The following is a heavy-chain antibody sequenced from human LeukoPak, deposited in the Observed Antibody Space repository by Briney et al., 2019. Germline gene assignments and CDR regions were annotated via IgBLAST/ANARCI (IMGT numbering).Heavy chain of an antibody. CDR2: SGST. CDR3: ARGVKYDFWSGYYDYYYYMDL. Sequence: SETLSLTCSVSGGSINTYHWNWIRQPPGKGLEWIGNSGSTNYNPSLKSRVTISVDTSNNQLSLKLSSVTAADTAVYYCARGVKYDFWSGYYDYYYYMDLWGKGTTVTVSS. V-gene: IGHV4-59*01. J-gene: IGHJ6*03. CDR1: GGSINTYH. D-gene: IGHD3-3*01.